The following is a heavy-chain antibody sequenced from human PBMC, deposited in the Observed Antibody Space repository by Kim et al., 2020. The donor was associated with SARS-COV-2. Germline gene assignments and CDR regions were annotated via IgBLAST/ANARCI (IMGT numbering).Heavy chain of an antibody. V-gene: IGHV4-34*01. Sequence: SETLSLTCAVYGGSFSGYYWSWIRQPPGKGLEWIGEINHSGSTNYNPSLKSRVTISVDTSKNQFSLKLSSVTAADTAVYYCARVLNPIWGSYWTHLRGYYYYMDVWGKGTTVTVSS. J-gene: IGHJ6*03. D-gene: IGHD3-16*01. CDR2: INHSGST. CDR3: ARVLNPIWGSYWTHLRGYYYYMDV. CDR1: GGSFSGYY.